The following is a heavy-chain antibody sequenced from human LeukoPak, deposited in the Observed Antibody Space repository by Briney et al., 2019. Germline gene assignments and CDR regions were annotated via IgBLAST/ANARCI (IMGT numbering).Heavy chain of an antibody. Sequence: GGPLRPSWEPPDSPFTAYPLTWFRKAQGKGLKGVSTISDSSDRTYYADSVKGRFTISRDNSKNTLYLQMNSLRAEDTAVYSCALCRLPFYGMDVWGQGTTVTVSS. V-gene: IGHV3-23*01. CDR2: ISDSSDRT. CDR3: ALCRLPFYGMDV. D-gene: IGHD2-2*01. J-gene: IGHJ6*02. CDR1: DSPFTAYP.